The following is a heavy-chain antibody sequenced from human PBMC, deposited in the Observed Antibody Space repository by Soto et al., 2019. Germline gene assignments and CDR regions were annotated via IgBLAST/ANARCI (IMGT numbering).Heavy chain of an antibody. J-gene: IGHJ6*02. CDR3: ARDYDILTGYYASYYYYGMDV. CDR1: GFTFSSYE. D-gene: IGHD3-9*01. V-gene: IGHV3-48*03. CDR2: ISSSGSTI. Sequence: GGSLRLSCAASGFTFSSYEMNWVRQAPGKGLEWVSYISSSGSTIYYADSVKGRFTISRDNAKNSLYLRMNSLRAEDTAVYYCARDYDILTGYYASYYYYGMDVWGQGTTVTVSS.